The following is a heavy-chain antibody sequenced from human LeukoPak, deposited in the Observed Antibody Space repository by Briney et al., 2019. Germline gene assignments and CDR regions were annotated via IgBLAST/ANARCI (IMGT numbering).Heavy chain of an antibody. CDR2: IYYSGST. Sequence: SETLSLTCAVSGYSISSDYYWSWIRQPPGKGLEWIGYIYYSGSTYYNPSLKSRVTISVDTSKNQFSLKLSSVTAADTAVYYCARVTTIFGVVWLDAFDIWGQGTMVTVSS. V-gene: IGHV4-30-4*08. D-gene: IGHD3-3*01. CDR3: ARVTTIFGVVWLDAFDI. J-gene: IGHJ3*02. CDR1: GYSISSDYY.